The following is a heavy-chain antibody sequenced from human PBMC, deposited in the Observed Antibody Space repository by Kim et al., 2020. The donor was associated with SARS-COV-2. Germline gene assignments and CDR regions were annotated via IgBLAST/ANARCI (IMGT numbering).Heavy chain of an antibody. CDR2: GT. CDR3: ASRGGRGVDY. V-gene: IGHV1-2*02. Sequence: GTNYAQEFQGRVTMTRDTSISTAYMELSRLRSDDTAVYYCASRGGRGVDYWGQGTLVTVSS. D-gene: IGHD3-16*01. J-gene: IGHJ4*02.